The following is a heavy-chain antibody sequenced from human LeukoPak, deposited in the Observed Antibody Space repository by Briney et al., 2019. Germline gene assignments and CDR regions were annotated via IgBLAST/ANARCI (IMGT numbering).Heavy chain of an antibody. CDR2: ITYDGSA. D-gene: IGHD2-2*01. V-gene: IGHV4-39*01. Sequence: PSETLSLACIVPGASISSSNDYWGWIRQAPGKGLEWIGSITYDGSAHYNPSLMSRATILVDTSKNQFSLKLSSVTAADAAMYYCARQLATASADTRGYFDFWGQGTVVTVSS. J-gene: IGHJ4*02. CDR1: GASISSSNDY. CDR3: ARQLATASADTRGYFDF.